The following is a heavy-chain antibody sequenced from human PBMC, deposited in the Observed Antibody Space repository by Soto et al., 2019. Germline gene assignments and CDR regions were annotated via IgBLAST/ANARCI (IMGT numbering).Heavy chain of an antibody. CDR2: IYYSGST. V-gene: IGHV4-59*08. CDR1: GGSISSYY. D-gene: IGHD2-2*01. CDR3: ARQLPKVYQSSYFDY. Sequence: SETLSLTCTVSGGSISSYYWSWIRQPPGKGLEWIGYIYYSGSTNYNPSLKSRVTISVDTSKNQFSLKLSSVTAADTAVYYCARQLPKVYQSSYFDYWGQGTLVTVSS. J-gene: IGHJ4*02.